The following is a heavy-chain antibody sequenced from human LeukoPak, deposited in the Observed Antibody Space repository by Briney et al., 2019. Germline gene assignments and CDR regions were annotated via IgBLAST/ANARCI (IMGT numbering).Heavy chain of an antibody. CDR1: GGSINNYY. CDR3: ARSYRADAFDI. D-gene: IGHD3-16*02. J-gene: IGHJ3*02. Sequence: SETLSLTCTVSGGSINNYYWTWIRQPPGKGLEWIGYIFYSGSTSYNPSLKSRVTISVDTSKNQFSLNLSSVTAADTAVYYCARSYRADAFDIWGQGTMVTVSS. V-gene: IGHV4-59*01. CDR2: IFYSGST.